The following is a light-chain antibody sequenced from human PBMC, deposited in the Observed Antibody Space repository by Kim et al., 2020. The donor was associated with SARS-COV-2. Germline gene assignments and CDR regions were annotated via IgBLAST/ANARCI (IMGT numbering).Light chain of an antibody. J-gene: IGLJ2*01. V-gene: IGLV7-46*01. CDR1: TGAVTSGHF. Sequence: PGGTVTLPWASNTGAVTSGHFPYWFQQKPGQAPRTLIYDTDKRHSWTPARFSGSLLGGKAALTLSAAQAEDEADYYCLLSYSDSRVFGGGTQLTVL. CDR3: LLSYSDSRV. CDR2: DTD.